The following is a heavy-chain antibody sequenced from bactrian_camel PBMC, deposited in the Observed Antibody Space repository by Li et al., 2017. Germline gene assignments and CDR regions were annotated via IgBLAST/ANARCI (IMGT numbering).Heavy chain of an antibody. CDR3: GAGLGRCLSGICCESFIPY. CDR2: IASGSGST. D-gene: IGHD3*01. Sequence: VESGGGSVQTGGSLRLSCVVSGYTGGRNCLAWFRQAPGKDREGVAAIASGSGSTYYAPFAKGRFTISRDNAKNTVYLEMTNVNLLDTATYYCGAGLGRCLSGICCESFIPYWGQGTQVTVS. J-gene: IGHJ4*01. CDR1: GYTGGRNC. V-gene: IGHV3S40*01.